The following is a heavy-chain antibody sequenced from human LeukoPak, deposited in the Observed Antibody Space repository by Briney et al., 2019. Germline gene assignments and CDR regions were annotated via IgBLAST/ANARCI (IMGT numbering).Heavy chain of an antibody. CDR2: ISSSGGYA. J-gene: IGHJ4*02. CDR1: GFTFSSYN. D-gene: IGHD3-22*01. CDR3: VDSSGYYGSLLDY. Sequence: HSGGSLRLSCAASGFTFSSYNMNWVRQAPGKGLEWVSGISSSGGYAYYADSVKGRFTISRDNSQNTVSLQMSSLRVEDTAVYYCVDSSGYYGSLLDYWGQGILVTVSS. V-gene: IGHV3-23*01.